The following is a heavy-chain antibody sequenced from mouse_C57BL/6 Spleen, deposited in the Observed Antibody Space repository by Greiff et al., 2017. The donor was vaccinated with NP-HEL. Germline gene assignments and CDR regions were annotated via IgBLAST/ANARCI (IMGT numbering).Heavy chain of an antibody. CDR2: IWSGGST. D-gene: IGHD2-1*01. CDR1: GFSLTSYG. CDR3: ASYYGNPFAY. V-gene: IGHV2-2*01. Sequence: VKVVESGPGLVQPSQSLSITCTVSGFSLTSYGVHWVRQSPGKGLAWLGVIWSGGSTDYNAAFISRLSISKDNSKSQVFFKMNSLQADDTAIYYCASYYGNPFAYWGQGTLVTVSA. J-gene: IGHJ3*01.